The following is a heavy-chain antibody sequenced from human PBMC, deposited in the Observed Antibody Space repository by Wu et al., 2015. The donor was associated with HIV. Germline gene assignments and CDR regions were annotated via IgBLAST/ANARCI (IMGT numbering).Heavy chain of an antibody. D-gene: IGHD3-22*01. V-gene: IGHV1-18*01. J-gene: IGHJ4*02. CDR1: GYTFTSYG. CDR3: ARETPXYYDSSGYPFDY. Sequence: QVQLVQSGAEVKKPGASVKVSCKASGYTFTSYGISWVRQAPGQGLEWMGWISAYNGNTNYAQKLQGRVTMTTDTSTSTAYMELRSLRSDDTAVYYXARETPXYYDSSGYPFDYWGQGTLVTVSS. CDR2: ISAYNGNT.